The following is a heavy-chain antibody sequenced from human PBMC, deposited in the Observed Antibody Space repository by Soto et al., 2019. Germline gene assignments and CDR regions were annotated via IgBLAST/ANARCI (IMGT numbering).Heavy chain of an antibody. J-gene: IGHJ6*03. V-gene: IGHV3-21*01. CDR3: ARDGVVPAAIDYYYYMDV. Sequence: GGSLRLSCAASGFTFSSYSMNWVRQAPGKGLEWVSSISSSSSYIYYADSVKGRFTISRDNAKNSLYLQMNSLRAEDTAVYYCARDGVVPAAIDYYYYMDVWGKGTTVTVSS. CDR1: GFTFSSYS. CDR2: ISSSSSYI. D-gene: IGHD2-2*01.